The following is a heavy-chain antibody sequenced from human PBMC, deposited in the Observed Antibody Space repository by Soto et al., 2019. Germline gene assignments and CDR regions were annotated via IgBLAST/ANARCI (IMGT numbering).Heavy chain of an antibody. CDR3: ARVVDAGAPDVDY. V-gene: IGHV3-53*01. Sequence: EVQLVESGGGLIQPGGSLRLSCAASGFTVSSNYMSWVRQAPGKGLEWVSVIYSGGSTYYADSVKGRFTISRDNSKNTLYLQMNSVGAEDTAVYYCARVVDAGAPDVDYWGQGTLVTVSS. CDR2: IYSGGST. J-gene: IGHJ4*02. CDR1: GFTVSSNY. D-gene: IGHD3-10*01.